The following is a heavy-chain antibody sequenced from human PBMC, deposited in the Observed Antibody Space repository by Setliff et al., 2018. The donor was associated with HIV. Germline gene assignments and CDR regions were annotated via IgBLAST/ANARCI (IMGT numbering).Heavy chain of an antibody. Sequence: GGSLRLSCAASGFTFSSAWMGWVRQAPAKGLEWVANISPDGSATYYVDSVKGRLTISRDNAKNSLYLQMNSLRVEDTAVYYCARDYLYYNLYNGSPVYGMDVWGQGTTVTVS. CDR3: ARDYLYYNLYNGSPVYGMDV. J-gene: IGHJ6*02. D-gene: IGHD3-3*01. CDR2: ISPDGSAT. CDR1: GFTFSSAW. V-gene: IGHV3-7*01.